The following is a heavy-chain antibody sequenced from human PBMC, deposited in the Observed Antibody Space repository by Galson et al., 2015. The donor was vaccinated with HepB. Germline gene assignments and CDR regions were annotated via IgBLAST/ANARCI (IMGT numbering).Heavy chain of an antibody. J-gene: IGHJ4*02. CDR2: IIPILGIA. CDR3: ARSGAAGPVYFDY. V-gene: IGHV1-69*02. Sequence: SVKVSCKASGGTFSSYTISWVRQAPGQGLEWMGRIIPILGIANYAQKFQGRVTITADKSTSTAYMELSSLRSEDTAVYYCARSGAAGPVYFDYWGQGTLVTVSS. CDR1: GGTFSSYT. D-gene: IGHD6-13*01.